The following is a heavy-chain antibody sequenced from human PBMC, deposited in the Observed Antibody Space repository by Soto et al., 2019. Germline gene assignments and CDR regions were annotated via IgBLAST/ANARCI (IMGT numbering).Heavy chain of an antibody. CDR2: INPSGGST. CDR3: ARIRSIVGATSYYFDY. D-gene: IGHD1-26*01. V-gene: IGHV1-46*03. Sequence: ASVKVSCKASGYTFTSYGISWVRQAPGQGLEWMGIINPSGGSTSYTQKFQGRVTMTRDTSTSTVYMELSSLRSEDTAVYYCARIRSIVGATSYYFDYWGQGTLVTVSS. CDR1: GYTFTSYG. J-gene: IGHJ4*02.